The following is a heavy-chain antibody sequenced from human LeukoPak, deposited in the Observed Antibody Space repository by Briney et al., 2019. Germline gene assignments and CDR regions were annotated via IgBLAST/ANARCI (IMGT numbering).Heavy chain of an antibody. CDR1: GFTFSSYA. V-gene: IGHV3-30-3*01. D-gene: IGHD5-18*01. CDR2: ISYDGSNK. J-gene: IGHJ4*02. Sequence: GASLRLSCAASGFTFSSYAMHWVRQAPGKGLEWVAVISYDGSNKYYADSVKGRFTISRDNSKNTLYLQMNSLRAEDTAVYYCARGHRGYSYGFSLDYWGQGTLVTVSS. CDR3: ARGHRGYSYGFSLDY.